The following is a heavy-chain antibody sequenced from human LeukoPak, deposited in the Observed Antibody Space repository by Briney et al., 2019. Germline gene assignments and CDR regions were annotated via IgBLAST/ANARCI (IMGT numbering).Heavy chain of an antibody. J-gene: IGHJ3*02. CDR1: GFTFSSYS. D-gene: IGHD2-21*02. CDR2: ISSSSSTI. Sequence: GGSLRLSCAASGFTFSSYSMNWVRQAPGKGLEWVSYISSSSSTIYYADSVKGRFTISRDNAKNSLYLQMNSLRAEDTAVYYCAREINTCGGGCSLSDAFDIWGQGTMVTVSS. V-gene: IGHV3-48*01. CDR3: AREINTCGGGCSLSDAFDI.